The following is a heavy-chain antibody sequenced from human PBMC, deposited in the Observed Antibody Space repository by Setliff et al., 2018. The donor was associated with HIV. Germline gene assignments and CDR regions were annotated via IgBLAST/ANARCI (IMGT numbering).Heavy chain of an antibody. CDR3: ARRGGISTTVEGPPPFDF. CDR2: IYTSGST. J-gene: IGHJ4*02. D-gene: IGHD3-22*01. V-gene: IGHV4-61*02. CDR1: GDSISSGGYY. Sequence: SETLSLTCTVSGDSISSGGYYWSWIRQPAGKGLEWIGRIYTSGSTNYNPSLKSRVTISIDTSKNQFSLNLRSVTAADTAVYYCARRGGISTTVEGPPPFDFWGPGTLVTVSS.